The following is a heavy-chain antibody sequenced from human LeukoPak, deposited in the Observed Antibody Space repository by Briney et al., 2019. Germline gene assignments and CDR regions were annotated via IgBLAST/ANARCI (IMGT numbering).Heavy chain of an antibody. D-gene: IGHD4-17*01. V-gene: IGHV1-3*01. Sequence: GASVKVSCKASGYTFTTYAIHWVRQAPGQRLEWMGWINAADNTKYSQKFQGRVTFTRDTSASTAYTELSSLRSEDTAIYYCAHLLDYGDNRLDFWGQGTLVTVSS. J-gene: IGHJ4*02. CDR1: GYTFTTYA. CDR3: AHLLDYGDNRLDF. CDR2: INAADNT.